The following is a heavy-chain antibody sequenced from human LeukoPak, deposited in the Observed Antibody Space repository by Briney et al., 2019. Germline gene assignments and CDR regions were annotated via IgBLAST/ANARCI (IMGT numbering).Heavy chain of an antibody. D-gene: IGHD4-17*01. CDR2: IHSADSNT. CDR1: GYSFTNYW. V-gene: IGHV5-51*01. CDR3: AGARHGDYRWDY. Sequence: GESLQISCQDSGYSFTNYWIGWVRRMPGKGLEWMGIIHSADSNTKYSPSFQGQVTISADKSISTAYLQWSGLKASDTAMYYCAGARHGDYRWDYWGQGTLVTVSS. J-gene: IGHJ4*02.